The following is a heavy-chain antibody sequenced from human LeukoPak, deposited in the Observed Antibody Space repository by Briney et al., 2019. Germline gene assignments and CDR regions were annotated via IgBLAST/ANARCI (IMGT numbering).Heavy chain of an antibody. CDR2: ISYDGSNK. V-gene: IGHV3-30-3*01. D-gene: IGHD5-24*01. Sequence: PGRSLRLSCAASGFTFSSYAMHWVRQAPGKGLEWVAVISYDGSNKYYADSVKGRFTISRDNSKNTLYLQMNSLRAEDTAVYYCATANGYKQPPANDAFDIWGQGTMVTVSS. CDR1: GFTFSSYA. CDR3: ATANGYKQPPANDAFDI. J-gene: IGHJ3*02.